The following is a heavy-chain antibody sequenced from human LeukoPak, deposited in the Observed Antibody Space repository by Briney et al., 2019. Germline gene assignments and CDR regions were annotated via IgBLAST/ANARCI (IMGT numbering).Heavy chain of an antibody. CDR2: FDPEDGET. D-gene: IGHD3-10*01. V-gene: IGHV1-24*01. J-gene: IGHJ3*02. CDR1: GYTLTELS. CDR3: ATAGFGELPNAFDI. Sequence: ASVKVSCKVSGYTLTELSMHWVRQAPGKGLEWMGGFDPEDGETIYAQKFQGRVTMTEDTSTDTAYMELSSLRSEDTAVYYCATAGFGELPNAFDIWGQGTMVTVSS.